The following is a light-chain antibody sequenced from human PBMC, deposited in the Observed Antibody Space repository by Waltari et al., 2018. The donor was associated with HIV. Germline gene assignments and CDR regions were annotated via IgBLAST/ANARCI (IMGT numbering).Light chain of an antibody. CDR2: DTS. CDR1: TGAFTSVHS. V-gene: IGLV7-46*01. Sequence: QAVVTQEPSFTVSPGGTVTLTCCSSTGAFTSVHSPSWFQQKPGQAPRTLIFDTSNKHSWTPARFSGSLLGGKAALTLSGAQPEDEAEYYCLLSYSGARIFGGGTKLTVL. CDR3: LLSYSGARI. J-gene: IGLJ2*01.